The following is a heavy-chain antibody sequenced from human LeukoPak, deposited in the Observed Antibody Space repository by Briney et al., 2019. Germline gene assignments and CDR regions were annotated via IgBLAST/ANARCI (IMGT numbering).Heavy chain of an antibody. V-gene: IGHV3-48*01. Sequence: PGGSLRLSCAASGFTFSSYSMNWVRQAPGKGLEWVSYISTSSITIYYADSVKGRFTISRDNAKNSLYLQMNSLRAEDTAVYYCAKDLTFLEPMRDWGQGTLVTVSS. CDR1: GFTFSSYS. D-gene: IGHD3-3*02. J-gene: IGHJ4*02. CDR3: AKDLTFLEPMRD. CDR2: ISTSSITI.